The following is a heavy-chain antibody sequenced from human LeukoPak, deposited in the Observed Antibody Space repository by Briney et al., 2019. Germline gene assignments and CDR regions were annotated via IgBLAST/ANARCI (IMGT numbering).Heavy chain of an antibody. CDR3: ITDPAGVTTVTSPNYYFDY. Sequence: GGSLRLSCAASGFTVSSNYMSWVRQAPGKGLEWVGRIRTKTYGGTTDYAAPVKGRFTVSRDDSRDTLYLQMNSLKTEDTAVYYCITDPAGVTTVTSPNYYFDYWGQGTLVTVSS. CDR2: IRTKTYGGTT. J-gene: IGHJ4*02. D-gene: IGHD4-17*01. V-gene: IGHV3-15*01. CDR1: GFTVSSNY.